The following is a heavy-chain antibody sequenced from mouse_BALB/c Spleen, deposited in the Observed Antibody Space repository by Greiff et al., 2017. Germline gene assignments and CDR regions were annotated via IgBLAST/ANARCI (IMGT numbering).Heavy chain of an antibody. D-gene: IGHD2-4*01. V-gene: IGHV5-12-2*01. CDR2: ISNGGGST. J-gene: IGHJ4*01. CDR3: ARHTVITTAGRDYYAMDY. CDR1: GFTFSSYT. Sequence: VQLKQSGGGLVQPGGSLKLSCAASGFTFSSYTMSWVRQTPEKRLEWVAYISNGGGSTYYPDTVKGRFTISRDNAKNTLYLQMSSLKSEDTAMYYCARHTVITTAGRDYYAMDYWGQGTSVTVSS.